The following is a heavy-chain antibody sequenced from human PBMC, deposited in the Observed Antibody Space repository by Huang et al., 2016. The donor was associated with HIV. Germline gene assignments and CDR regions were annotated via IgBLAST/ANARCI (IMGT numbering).Heavy chain of an antibody. CDR3: ARGKYDVLTGWDDTYYFDH. J-gene: IGHJ4*02. CDR2: SRIDKGLT. Sequence: EVQLVESGGRLVRPGGSLRLACAAGGFTFSAFSMNWIRQAPGKGLDWISYSRIDKGLTYYADSVKGRFTISRDTAKNALYLQMNSLRADDTALYFCARGKYDVLTGWDDTYYFDHWGQGTLVTVSS. CDR1: GFTFSAFS. V-gene: IGHV3-48*01. D-gene: IGHD3-9*01.